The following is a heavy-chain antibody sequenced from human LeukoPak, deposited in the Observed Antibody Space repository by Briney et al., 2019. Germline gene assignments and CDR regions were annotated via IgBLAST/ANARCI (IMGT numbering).Heavy chain of an antibody. J-gene: IGHJ4*02. Sequence: GGPLRLSCAASGFTFSRYAMNWVRQAPGKGLEWVSYINTDSSDIHYADSVKGRFTISRDNARNTLYLQLSSLRAEDSAVYYCARDTFHPGLIDSWGQGTLVTVSS. D-gene: IGHD2-21*01. V-gene: IGHV3-21*05. CDR2: INTDSSDI. CDR3: ARDTFHPGLIDS. CDR1: GFTFSRYA.